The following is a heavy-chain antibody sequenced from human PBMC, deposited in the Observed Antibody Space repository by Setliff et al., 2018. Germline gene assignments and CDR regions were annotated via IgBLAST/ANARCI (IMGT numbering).Heavy chain of an antibody. Sequence: GGSLRLSCVATGFSFRNCWASWVRQAPGKGPEWVASINPDGSEKYYVDSVKGRFTIFRDNARNSLSLQMNSLRSDDTAVYYCARYGIIATIDRWGQGTLVTVSS. CDR3: ARYGIIATIDR. D-gene: IGHD1-7*01. CDR1: GFSFRNCW. V-gene: IGHV3-7*01. J-gene: IGHJ5*02. CDR2: INPDGSEK.